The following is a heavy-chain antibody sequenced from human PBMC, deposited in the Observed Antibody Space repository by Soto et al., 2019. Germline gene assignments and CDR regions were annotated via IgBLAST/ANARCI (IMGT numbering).Heavy chain of an antibody. Sequence: PGGSLRLSCAASGFTFSDYYMSWIRQAPGKGLEWVSYISSSSSYTNYADSVKGRFTISRDNAKNSLYLQMNSLRAEDTAVYYCGRDAPQYSSGWYGGGDYWGQGTLVTVSS. CDR2: ISSSSSYT. V-gene: IGHV3-11*06. CDR1: GFTFSDYY. D-gene: IGHD6-19*01. J-gene: IGHJ4*02. CDR3: GRDAPQYSSGWYGGGDY.